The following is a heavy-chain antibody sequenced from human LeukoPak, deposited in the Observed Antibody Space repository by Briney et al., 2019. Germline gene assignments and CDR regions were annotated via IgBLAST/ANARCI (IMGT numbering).Heavy chain of an antibody. CDR3: AREEGYGGRNDAFDI. CDR2: ISSSSSTI. D-gene: IGHD4-23*01. CDR1: GFTFSSYS. Sequence: GGSLRLSCAASGFTFSSYSMNWVRQAPGKGLEWISYISSSSSTIYYADSVKGRFTISRDNAKNSLYLQMNSLRAEDTALYYCAREEGYGGRNDAFDIWGQGTMVTVSS. V-gene: IGHV3-48*04. J-gene: IGHJ3*02.